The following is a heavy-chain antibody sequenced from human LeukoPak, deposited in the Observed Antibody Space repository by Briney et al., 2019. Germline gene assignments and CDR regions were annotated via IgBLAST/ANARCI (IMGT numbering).Heavy chain of an antibody. D-gene: IGHD3-16*01. J-gene: IGHJ4*02. Sequence: GGSLRLSCAASGFTFSSYAMHWVRQAPGKGLEYVSAISSNGGSTYYANSVKGRFTISRDNSKNTLYLQMGSLRAEDMAVYYCARDQRGAGDYWGQGTLVTVSS. CDR2: ISSNGGST. V-gene: IGHV3-64*01. CDR3: ARDQRGAGDY. CDR1: GFTFSSYA.